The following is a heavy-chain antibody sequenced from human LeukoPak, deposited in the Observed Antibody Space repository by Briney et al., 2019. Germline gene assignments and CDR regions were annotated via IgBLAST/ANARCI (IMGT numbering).Heavy chain of an antibody. D-gene: IGHD3-9*01. CDR2: ISSSGSTI. J-gene: IGHJ6*02. V-gene: IGHV3-48*03. Sequence: GGSLRLSCAASGFTFSSYEMNWVRQAPVKGLEWVSYISSSGSTIYYADSVKGRFTISRDNAKNSLYLQMNSLRAEDTAVYYCARDGGLRYFDWITDYGMDVWGQGTTVTVSS. CDR1: GFTFSSYE. CDR3: ARDGGLRYFDWITDYGMDV.